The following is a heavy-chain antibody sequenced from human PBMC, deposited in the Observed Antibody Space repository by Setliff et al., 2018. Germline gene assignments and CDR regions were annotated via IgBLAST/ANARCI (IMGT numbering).Heavy chain of an antibody. CDR1: GFTFGSLW. CDR3: ARRLPYFGMDV. J-gene: IGHJ6*02. V-gene: IGHV3-7*01. D-gene: IGHD2-15*01. CDR2: INEDGSAQ. Sequence: PGGSLRLSCAASGFTFGSLWMAWVRQTPGKGLEWVANINEDGSAQFYVDSVLGRFTISRDNAHGSLHLQMTSLSAEDTAVYYCARRLPYFGMDVWGQGTTVTVS.